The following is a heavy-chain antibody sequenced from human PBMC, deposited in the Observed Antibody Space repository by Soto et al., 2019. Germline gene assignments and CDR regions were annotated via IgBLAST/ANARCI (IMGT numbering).Heavy chain of an antibody. CDR3: AKDRNYGDYGVGY. CDR2: ISGSGDNT. D-gene: IGHD4-17*01. CDR1: GFTFSSYA. J-gene: IGHJ4*02. V-gene: IGHV3-23*01. Sequence: EVQLLESGGGLVQPGGSLRLSCAASGFTFSSYAMSWVRQAPGKGLEWVSAISGSGDNTYYADSVKGRFTISRGNPKNTLYLQMNSLRAEDTAVYYCAKDRNYGDYGVGYWGQGTLVPVSS.